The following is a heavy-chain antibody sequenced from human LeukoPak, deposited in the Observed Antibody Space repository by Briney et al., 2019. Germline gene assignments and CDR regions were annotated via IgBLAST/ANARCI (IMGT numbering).Heavy chain of an antibody. Sequence: GRSLRLSCAASGFTFSNYAMHWVRQAPGKGLEWVAVISYDGSNKYYADSVKGRFTISRDNSKNTLYLQMNSLRAEDTAVYYCARDGIASRYYFYDMDVWGQGTMVTVSS. CDR3: ARDGIASRYYFYDMDV. J-gene: IGHJ6*02. D-gene: IGHD3-3*02. V-gene: IGHV3-30-3*01. CDR1: GFTFSNYA. CDR2: ISYDGSNK.